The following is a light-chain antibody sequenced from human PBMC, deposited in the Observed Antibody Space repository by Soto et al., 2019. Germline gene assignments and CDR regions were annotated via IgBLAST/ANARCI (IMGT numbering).Light chain of an antibody. J-gene: IGLJ2*01. CDR3: CSYAGSSTVV. V-gene: IGLV2-23*02. Sequence: QSALTQPASVSGSPGQSITISCSGTSRDVGGHNLVSWYQQHPGKAPKLMIFDVNKRPSGTSIRFSGSKSGNVASLTISGLQAEDEADYYCCSYAGSSTVVFGGGTKLTVL. CDR2: DVN. CDR1: SRDVGGHNL.